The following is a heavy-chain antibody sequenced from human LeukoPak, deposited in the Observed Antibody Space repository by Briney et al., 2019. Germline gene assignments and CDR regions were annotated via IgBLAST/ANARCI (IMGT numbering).Heavy chain of an antibody. Sequence: SETLSLTCAVYGGSFSGYYWSWIRQPPGKGLEWIGEINHSGSTNYNPSLKSRVTISVDTSKNQFSLKLSSVTAVDTAVYYCARRPASLHYYGSGSYYLPPYYYYYMDVWGKGTTVTISS. J-gene: IGHJ6*03. CDR1: GGSFSGYY. D-gene: IGHD3-10*01. CDR2: INHSGST. CDR3: ARRPASLHYYGSGSYYLPPYYYYYMDV. V-gene: IGHV4-34*01.